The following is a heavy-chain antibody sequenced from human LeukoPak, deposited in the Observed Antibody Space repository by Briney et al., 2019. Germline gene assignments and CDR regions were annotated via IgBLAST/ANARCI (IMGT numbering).Heavy chain of an antibody. D-gene: IGHD6-13*01. CDR3: ARAYSSSWYFNWFDP. V-gene: IGHV6-1*01. Sequence: SQTLSLTCAISGDSVSSNSAAWNWIRQSPSRGLEWLGRTYYRSKWYNDYAVSVKSRITINPDTSKNQFSLKLSSVTAADTAVYFCARAYSSSWYFNWFDPWGQGTLVTVSS. CDR2: TYYRSKWYN. CDR1: GDSVSSNSAA. J-gene: IGHJ5*02.